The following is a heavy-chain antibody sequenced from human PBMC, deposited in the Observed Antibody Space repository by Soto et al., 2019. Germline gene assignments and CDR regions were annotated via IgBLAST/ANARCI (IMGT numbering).Heavy chain of an antibody. D-gene: IGHD6-19*01. Sequence: QVQLVQSGAEVKKPGSSVKVSCKIYGDTFTSYAISWVRQAPGQGLEWVGGIVPLFSTTDYAQKFQGRVTKTGAEAHNHAHRGLGDLACGDAVCFFLADNLLDVAGRRGAWGQGTLVPV. J-gene: IGHJ5*02. CDR3: ADNLLDVAGRRGA. V-gene: IGHV1-69*01. CDR2: IVPLFSTT. CDR1: GDTFTSYA.